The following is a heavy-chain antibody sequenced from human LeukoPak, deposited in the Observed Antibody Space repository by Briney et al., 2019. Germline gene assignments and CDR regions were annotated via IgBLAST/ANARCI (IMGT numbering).Heavy chain of an antibody. D-gene: IGHD2-2*01. CDR1: GFTFSTYW. J-gene: IGHJ4*02. CDR3: ARDPFRVPAAMGDY. Sequence: PGGSLRLSCAASGFTFSTYWMTWVRQAPGKGLEWVANIKQDGSEKYYADSVKGRFTISRDNSKNTLYLQMNSLRAEDTAVYYCARDPFRVPAAMGDYWGQGTLVTVSS. V-gene: IGHV3-7*01. CDR2: IKQDGSEK.